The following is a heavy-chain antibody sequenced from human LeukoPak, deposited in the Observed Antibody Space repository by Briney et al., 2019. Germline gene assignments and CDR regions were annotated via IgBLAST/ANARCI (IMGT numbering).Heavy chain of an antibody. J-gene: IGHJ4*02. CDR2: INHSGST. CDR1: GGSFSGYY. CDR3: ARGLDTGAVAGDFDY. D-gene: IGHD6-19*01. Sequence: SETLSLTCAVYGGSFSGYYWSWIRQPPGKGLGWIGEINHSGSTNYNPSLKSRVTISVDTSKNQFSLKLSSVTAADTAVYYCARGLDTGAVAGDFDYWGQGTLVTVSS. V-gene: IGHV4-34*01.